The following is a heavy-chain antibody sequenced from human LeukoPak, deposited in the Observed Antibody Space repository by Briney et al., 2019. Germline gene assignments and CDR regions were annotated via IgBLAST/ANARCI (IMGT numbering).Heavy chain of an antibody. Sequence: TGGSLRLSCAASGFTFSYYGMHWVRQAPGKGLEWVSYISGSGSTIYYADSVKGRFTISRDNAKNSLYLQMNSLRAEDTAVYYCARGDYGDYVDYWGQGTLVTVSS. CDR3: ARGDYGDYVDY. J-gene: IGHJ4*02. V-gene: IGHV3-48*04. CDR1: GFTFSYYG. D-gene: IGHD4-17*01. CDR2: ISGSGSTI.